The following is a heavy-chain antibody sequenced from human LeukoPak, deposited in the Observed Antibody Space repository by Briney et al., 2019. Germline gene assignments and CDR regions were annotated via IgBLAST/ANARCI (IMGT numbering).Heavy chain of an antibody. CDR2: IYSGGST. Sequence: QPGGSLRLSCAASGFTVSSNYMSWVRQAPGKGLEWVSVIYSGGSTYYADSVKGRFTISRDNSKNTLYLQMNSLRAEDTAVYYCAKGFRRGGWKGLEAFDIWGQGTMVTVSS. D-gene: IGHD6-19*01. J-gene: IGHJ3*02. CDR1: GFTVSSNY. CDR3: AKGFRRGGWKGLEAFDI. V-gene: IGHV3-66*01.